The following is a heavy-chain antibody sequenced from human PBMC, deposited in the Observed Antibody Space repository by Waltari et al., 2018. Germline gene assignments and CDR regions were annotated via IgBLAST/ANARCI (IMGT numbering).Heavy chain of an antibody. CDR3: ARALPGEITVYDY. D-gene: IGHD3-10*01. V-gene: IGHV3-7*01. J-gene: IGHJ4*02. CDR2: IKQDGTQQ. CDR1: GFTFGSHW. Sequence: EVQLVESGGGLVQPGGSLRLSCVASGFTFGSHWMSWVRQAPEKGLEWVADIKQDGTQQYYVDSVKGGFTVSRDNHKNALFLQMNSLRAEDTAVYYCARALPGEITVYDYWAQGALVTVSS.